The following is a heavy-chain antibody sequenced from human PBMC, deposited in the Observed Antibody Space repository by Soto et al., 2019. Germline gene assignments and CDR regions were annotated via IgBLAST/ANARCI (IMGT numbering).Heavy chain of an antibody. CDR1: GGSISSGGYS. V-gene: IGHV4-30-2*01. D-gene: IGHD6-6*01. CDR2: IYHSGST. J-gene: IGHJ5*02. CDR3: ARRHSSSPQTYNWFDP. Sequence: PSETLSLTCAVSGGSISSGGYSWSWIRQPPGKGLEWIGYIYHSGSTYYNPSLKSRVTISVDRSKNQFSLKLSSVTAADTAVYYCARRHSSSPQTYNWFDPWGQGTLVTVSS.